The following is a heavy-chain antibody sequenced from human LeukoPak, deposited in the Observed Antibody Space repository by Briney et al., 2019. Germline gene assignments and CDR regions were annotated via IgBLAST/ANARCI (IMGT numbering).Heavy chain of an antibody. D-gene: IGHD6-13*01. CDR2: IYSGGST. CDR1: GFTVSINY. Sequence: GGSLRLSCAASGFTVSINYISWVRQTPGKGLEWVSVIYSGGSTYYADSVKSRFTISRDNSKNTLYLQMNSLRAEDTAVYYCARVAAADPFDYWGQGTLVTVSS. V-gene: IGHV3-66*01. J-gene: IGHJ4*02. CDR3: ARVAAADPFDY.